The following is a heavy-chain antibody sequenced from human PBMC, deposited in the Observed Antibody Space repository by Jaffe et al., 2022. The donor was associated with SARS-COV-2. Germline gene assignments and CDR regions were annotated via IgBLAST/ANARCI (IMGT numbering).Heavy chain of an antibody. J-gene: IGHJ6*02. V-gene: IGHV3-21*01. D-gene: IGHD5-18*01. CDR1: GFTFSSYS. Sequence: EVQLVESGGGLVKPGGSLRLSCAASGFTFSSYSMNWVRQAPGKGLEWVSSISSSSSYIYYADSVKGRFTISRDNAKNSLYLQMNSLRAEDTAVYYCARVGFTAMAFYYYYYGMDVWGQGTTVTVSS. CDR3: ARVGFTAMAFYYYYYGMDV. CDR2: ISSSSSYI.